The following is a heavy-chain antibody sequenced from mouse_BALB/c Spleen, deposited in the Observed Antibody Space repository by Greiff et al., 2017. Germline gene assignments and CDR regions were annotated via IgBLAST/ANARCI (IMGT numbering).Heavy chain of an antibody. Sequence: VKLQESGAELVRPGSSVKISCKASGYAFSSYWMNWVKQRPGQGLEWIGQIYPGDGDTNYNGKFKGKATLTADKSSSTAYMQLSSLTSEDSAVYFCARIGLGPYYFDYWGQGTTLTVSS. CDR2: IYPGDGDT. V-gene: IGHV1-80*01. D-gene: IGHD4-1*01. CDR3: ARIGLGPYYFDY. J-gene: IGHJ2*01. CDR1: GYAFSSYW.